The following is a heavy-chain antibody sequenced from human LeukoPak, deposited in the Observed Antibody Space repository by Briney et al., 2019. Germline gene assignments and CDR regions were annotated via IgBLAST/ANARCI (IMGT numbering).Heavy chain of an antibody. D-gene: IGHD3-16*01. Sequence: PSETLSLTCAVYGGSFSGYYWSWIRQPPGKGLEWIGEINHSGSTNYNPSLKSRVTISADRSKNQFSLKLSSVTAADTAVYYCARSPGGAYFDYWGQGTLVTVSS. J-gene: IGHJ4*02. CDR3: ARSPGGAYFDY. CDR1: GGSFSGYY. V-gene: IGHV4-34*01. CDR2: INHSGST.